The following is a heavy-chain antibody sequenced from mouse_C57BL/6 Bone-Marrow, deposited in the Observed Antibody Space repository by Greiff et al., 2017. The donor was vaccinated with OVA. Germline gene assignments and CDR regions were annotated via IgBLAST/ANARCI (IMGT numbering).Heavy chain of an antibody. CDR1: GYTFTNYW. CDR2: IYPGGGYT. Sequence: VQLQQSGAELVRPGTSVKMSCKASGYTFTNYWIGWAKQRPGHGLEWIGDIYPGGGYTNYNEKFKGKATLTADKSSSTAYMQFSSLTSEDSAIYYCARRDGYDYTWFAYWGQGTLVTVSA. CDR3: ARRDGYDYTWFAY. J-gene: IGHJ3*01. V-gene: IGHV1-63*01. D-gene: IGHD2-4*01.